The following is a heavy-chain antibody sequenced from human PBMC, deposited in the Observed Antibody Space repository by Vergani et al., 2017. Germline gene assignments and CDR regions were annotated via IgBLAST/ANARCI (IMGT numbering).Heavy chain of an antibody. CDR1: GFTFSSYA. V-gene: IGHV3-23*04. Sequence: VQLVESGGGVVQPGRSLRLSCAASGFTFSSYAMSWVRQAPGKGLEWVSAISGSGGSTYYADSVKGRFTISRDNSKNTLYLQMNSLRAEDTAVYYCAGYQLPSIDAFDIWGQGTMVTVSS. CDR2: ISGSGGST. CDR3: AGYQLPSIDAFDI. J-gene: IGHJ3*02. D-gene: IGHD2-2*01.